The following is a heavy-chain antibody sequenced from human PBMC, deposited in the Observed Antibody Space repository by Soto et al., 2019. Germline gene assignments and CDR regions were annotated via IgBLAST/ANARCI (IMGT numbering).Heavy chain of an antibody. CDR3: ARAHYGDYGYGMDV. J-gene: IGHJ6*02. D-gene: IGHD4-17*01. Sequence: QLQLQESGSGLVKPSQTLSLTCAVSGGSISSGGYSWSWIRQPPGKGLEWIGYIQHGGSTYYNPSLKSRVTISVDRSTNQFSLKLTSVTAADTAVYYCARAHYGDYGYGMDVWGQGTTVTVSS. CDR1: GGSISSGGYS. CDR2: IQHGGST. V-gene: IGHV4-30-2*01.